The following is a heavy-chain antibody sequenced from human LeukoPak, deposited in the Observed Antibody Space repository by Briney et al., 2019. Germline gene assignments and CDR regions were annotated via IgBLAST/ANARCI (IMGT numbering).Heavy chain of an antibody. CDR2: IKSKTDGATT. CDR3: TTVEGATLYYYYGMDV. V-gene: IGHV3-15*01. J-gene: IGHJ6*02. D-gene: IGHD1-26*01. CDR1: GFTFSNSW. Sequence: GGSLRLSCAASGFTFSNSWRSWVRQAPGKGLEWVGHIKSKTDGATTDYAAPVKGRFTISRDDSKNTLYLQMNSLKTEDTAVYYCTTVEGATLYYYYGMDVWGQGTTVTVSS.